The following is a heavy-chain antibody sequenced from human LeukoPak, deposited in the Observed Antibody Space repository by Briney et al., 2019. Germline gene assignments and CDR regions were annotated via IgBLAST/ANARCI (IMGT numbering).Heavy chain of an antibody. CDR3: ARGNYCTNGVCYGPDYFQH. CDR2: IYYSGST. J-gene: IGHJ1*01. CDR1: GGPISSYY. V-gene: IGHV4-59*08. Sequence: SETLSLTCTVSGGPISSYYWSWIRQPPGKGLEWIGYIYYSGSTNYNPSLKSRVTISVDTSKNQFSLKLSSVTAADTAVYYCARGNYCTNGVCYGPDYFQHWGQGTLVTVSS. D-gene: IGHD2-8*01.